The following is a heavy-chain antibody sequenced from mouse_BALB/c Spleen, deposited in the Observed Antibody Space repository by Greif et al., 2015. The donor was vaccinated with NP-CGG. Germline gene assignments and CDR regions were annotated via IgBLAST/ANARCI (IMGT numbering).Heavy chain of an antibody. V-gene: IGHV1-20*02. CDR2: INPYNGDT. CDR1: GYSFTGYF. Sequence: VQLQQSGPELVKPGASVKISCKASGYSFTGYFMNWVMQSHGKSLEWIGRINPYNGDTFYNQKFKGKATLTVDKSSSTAHMELRRLASEDSAVYYCLKEGNYVGYFDYWGQGTTLTVSS. D-gene: IGHD2-1*01. CDR3: LKEGNYVGYFDY. J-gene: IGHJ2*01.